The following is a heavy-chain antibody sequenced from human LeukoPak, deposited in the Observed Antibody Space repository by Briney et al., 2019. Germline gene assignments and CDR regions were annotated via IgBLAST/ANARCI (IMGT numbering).Heavy chain of an antibody. CDR1: GFTFSSYG. V-gene: IGHV3-30*18. CDR2: ISYDGSNK. D-gene: IGHD3-10*01. J-gene: IGHJ4*02. CDR3: AKDPKYGSGSYPDH. Sequence: GGSLRLSCAASGFTFSSYGMHWVRQAPGKGLEWVAVISYDGSNKYYADSVKGRFTISRDNSKNTLYLQMNSLRAEDTAVYYCAKDPKYGSGSYPDHWGQGTLVTVSS.